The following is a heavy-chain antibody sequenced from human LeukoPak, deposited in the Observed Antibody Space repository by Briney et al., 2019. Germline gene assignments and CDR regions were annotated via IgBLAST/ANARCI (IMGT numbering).Heavy chain of an antibody. J-gene: IGHJ4*02. D-gene: IGHD3-22*01. V-gene: IGHV4-61*01. CDR1: GGSVSSGSYY. CDR3: ARNYYDSSGYYRWPLDY. Sequence: PSETLSLTCTVSGGSVSSGSYYWSWIRQPPGKGLEWIGYIYYSGSTNYNPSLKSRVTISVDTSKNQFSLKLSSVTAADTAVYYCARNYYDSSGYYRWPLDYWGQGTLVTVSS. CDR2: IYYSGST.